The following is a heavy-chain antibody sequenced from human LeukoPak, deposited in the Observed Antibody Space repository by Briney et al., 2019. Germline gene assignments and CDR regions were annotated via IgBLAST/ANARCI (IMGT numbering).Heavy chain of an antibody. D-gene: IGHD3-10*01. Sequence: SETLSLTCAVYGVSFSGYYWSWIRQPPGKGLEWIGEINHSGSTNYNPSLKSRVTISVDTSKNQFSLKLSSVTAADTAVYYCARHKRGHVLLWFGELTSPFDPWGQGTLVTVSS. CDR2: INHSGST. V-gene: IGHV4-34*01. CDR1: GVSFSGYY. CDR3: ARHKRGHVLLWFGELTSPFDP. J-gene: IGHJ5*02.